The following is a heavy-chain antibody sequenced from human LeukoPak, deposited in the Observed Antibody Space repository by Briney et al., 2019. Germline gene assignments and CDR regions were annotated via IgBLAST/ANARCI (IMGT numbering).Heavy chain of an antibody. CDR1: GYTFTSYD. CDR3: ARGQYYDILTGYDYYYGMDV. Sequence: ASVKVSCKASGYTFTSYDINWVRQATGQGLEWMGWVNPNSGNTGYAQKFQGRVTMTRNTSISTAYMELSSLRSEDTAVYYCARGQYYDILTGYDYYYGMDVWGQGTTVTVSS. D-gene: IGHD3-9*01. J-gene: IGHJ6*02. V-gene: IGHV1-8*01. CDR2: VNPNSGNT.